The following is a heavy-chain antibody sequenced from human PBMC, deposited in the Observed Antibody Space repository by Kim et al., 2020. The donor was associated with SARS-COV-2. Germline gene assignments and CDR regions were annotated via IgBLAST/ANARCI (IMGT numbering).Heavy chain of an antibody. Sequence: SETLSLTCTVSGGSISSYYWSWIRQPPGKGLEWIGYIYYSGSTNYNPSLKSRVTKSVDTSKNQFSLKLSSVTAADTAGYYCARLGLRKNWFDPWGQGTLVTVSS. V-gene: IGHV4-59*08. D-gene: IGHD4-17*01. CDR2: IYYSGST. CDR1: GGSISSYY. J-gene: IGHJ5*02. CDR3: ARLGLRKNWFDP.